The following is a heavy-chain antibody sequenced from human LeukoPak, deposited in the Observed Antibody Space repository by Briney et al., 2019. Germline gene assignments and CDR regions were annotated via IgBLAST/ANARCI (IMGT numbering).Heavy chain of an antibody. Sequence: GESLKISCQGSGYSFTSYWIGWVRQTPGKGLEWMGSIYPGDSNTKYNPSFQGQVIISADKSISTAYPQWSSLKPSDTAMYYCARRRRDGYIDYWGQGTLVTVSS. CDR1: GYSFTSYW. J-gene: IGHJ4*02. CDR2: IYPGDSNT. V-gene: IGHV5-51*01. CDR3: ARRRRDGYIDY. D-gene: IGHD5-24*01.